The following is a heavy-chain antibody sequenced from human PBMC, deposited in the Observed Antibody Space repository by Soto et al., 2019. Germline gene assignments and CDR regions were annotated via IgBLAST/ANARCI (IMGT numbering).Heavy chain of an antibody. D-gene: IGHD2-8*01. V-gene: IGHV4-59*11. CDR3: ASHLGYCTNGVCPNTNWFDP. Sequence: SSETLSLTCTVSGGSIRSHYWSWIRQPPGKGLEWIGYIYHSGSFNYNPSLKSRVTISVDTSKNQFSLKLSSVTAADTAVYYCASHLGYCTNGVCPNTNWFDPWGQGTLVTVSS. J-gene: IGHJ5*02. CDR2: IYHSGSF. CDR1: GGSIRSHY.